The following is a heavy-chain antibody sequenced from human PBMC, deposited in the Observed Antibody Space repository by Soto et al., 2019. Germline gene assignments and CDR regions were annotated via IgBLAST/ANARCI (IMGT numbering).Heavy chain of an antibody. Sequence: YCPASGFTFSSYAMSWVRQAPGKGLEWVSAISGSGGSTYYADSVKGRFTISRDNSKNTLYLQMNRLRAEDTAVYYCAKEISSSRGYYYYGMDVWGQGTTVTVSS. V-gene: IGHV3-23*01. CDR2: ISGSGGST. J-gene: IGHJ6*02. CDR3: AKEISSSRGYYYYGMDV. CDR1: GFTFSSYA. D-gene: IGHD6-13*01.